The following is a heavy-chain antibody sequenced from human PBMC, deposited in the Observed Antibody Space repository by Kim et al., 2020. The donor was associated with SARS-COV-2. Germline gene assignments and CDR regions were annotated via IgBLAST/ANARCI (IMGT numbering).Heavy chain of an antibody. D-gene: IGHD3-10*01. J-gene: IGHJ3*02. V-gene: IGHV3-33*05. Sequence: GGSLRLSCAASGFTFSSYGMHWVRQAPGKGLEWVAVISYDGSNKYYADSVKGRFTISRDNSKNTLYLQMNSLRAEDTAVYYCARARAREWQTGSYYNDDAFDIWGQGTMVTVSS. CDR2: ISYDGSNK. CDR3: ARARAREWQTGSYYNDDAFDI. CDR1: GFTFSSYG.